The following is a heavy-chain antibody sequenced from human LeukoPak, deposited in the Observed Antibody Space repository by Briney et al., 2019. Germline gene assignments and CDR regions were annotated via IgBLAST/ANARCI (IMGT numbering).Heavy chain of an antibody. Sequence: SETLSLTCTVSGGSISSSSYYWGWIRQPPGKGLEWIGSIYHSGSTNYNPSLKSRVTISVDTSKNQFSLKLSSVTAADTAVYYCARRGIWQLVLGPSPYYFDYWGQGTLVTVSS. D-gene: IGHD6-6*01. CDR3: ARRGIWQLVLGPSPYYFDY. J-gene: IGHJ4*02. CDR2: IYHSGST. CDR1: GGSISSSSYY. V-gene: IGHV4-39*07.